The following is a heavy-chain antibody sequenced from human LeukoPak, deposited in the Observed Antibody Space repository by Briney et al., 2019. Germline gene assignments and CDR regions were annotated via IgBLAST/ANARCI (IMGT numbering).Heavy chain of an antibody. J-gene: IGHJ6*04. CDR2: INHSGST. Sequence: PSETLSLTCAVYGGYFSGYYWSWIRQPPGKGLEWIGGINHSGSTNYNPSLKSRVTISVDTSKNQFSLKLSSVTAADTAVYYCARGTLVVPAAHPGMDVWGTGATVTVSS. V-gene: IGHV4-34*01. CDR1: GGYFSGYY. CDR3: ARGTLVVPAAHPGMDV. D-gene: IGHD2-2*01.